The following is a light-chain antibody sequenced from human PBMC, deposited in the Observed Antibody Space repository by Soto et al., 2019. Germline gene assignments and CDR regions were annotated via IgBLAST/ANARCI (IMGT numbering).Light chain of an antibody. V-gene: IGLV2-14*01. CDR3: NSYTTLSNRV. CDR2: EVT. Sequence: QSALTQPAAVSGSPGQSITISCAGTNSDIGDYDYVSWYQQHPGKAPKLLIYEVTNRPSGVSNRFSGSKSGNTASLTISGLQAEDEANYYCNSYTTLSNRVFGTGTKLTVL. CDR1: NSDIGDYDY. J-gene: IGLJ1*01.